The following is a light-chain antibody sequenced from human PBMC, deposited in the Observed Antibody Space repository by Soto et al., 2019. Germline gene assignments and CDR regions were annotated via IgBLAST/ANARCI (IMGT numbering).Light chain of an antibody. CDR1: HSAYNT. J-gene: IGKJ3*01. Sequence: EIVMTPSPATLSVSPRESAPLSCRASHSAYNTLAWYQQKPCKAPRLLIYGASTRATGIPARFGGSGSGTAFTISISRLQSKDFAVHFGQQANNWPPVSFGPGTKVDI. CDR3: QQANNWPPVS. CDR2: GAS. V-gene: IGKV3-15*01.